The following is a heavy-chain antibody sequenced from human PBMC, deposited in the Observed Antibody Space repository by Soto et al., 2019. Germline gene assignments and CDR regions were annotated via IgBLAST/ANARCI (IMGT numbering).Heavy chain of an antibody. CDR1: GFTFSSYG. J-gene: IGHJ4*02. CDR2: IWYDGNEK. CDR3: ARSHCSSISCYEDY. Sequence: QVQLVESGGGVVQPGRSLRLSCAASGFTFSSYGMHWVRQAPGKGLEWVAVIWYDGNEKYYADSVKGRFTISRDNSKNTLYLQMDSLRAEDTAVYYCARSHCSSISCYEDYWGQGTLVTVSS. V-gene: IGHV3-33*01. D-gene: IGHD2-2*01.